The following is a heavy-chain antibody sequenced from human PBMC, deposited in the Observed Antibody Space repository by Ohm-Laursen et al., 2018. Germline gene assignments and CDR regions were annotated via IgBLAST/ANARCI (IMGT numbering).Heavy chain of an antibody. CDR1: GGSFSGYY. V-gene: IGHV4-34*01. CDR2: INHSGST. Sequence: GTLSLTWAVYGGSFSGYYWSWIRQPPGKGLEWIGEINHSGSTNYNPSLKSRVTISVDRSKNQFSLKLSSVTAADTAVYYCARGQVGSYVYYYYYGMDVWGQGTTVTVSS. D-gene: IGHD5-18*01. J-gene: IGHJ6*02. CDR3: ARGQVGSYVYYYYYGMDV.